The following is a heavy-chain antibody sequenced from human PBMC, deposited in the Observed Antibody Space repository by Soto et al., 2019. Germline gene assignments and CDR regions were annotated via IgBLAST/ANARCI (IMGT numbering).Heavy chain of an antibody. D-gene: IGHD1-26*01. CDR2: IYYSGST. V-gene: IGHV4-31*03. CDR3: ARVDTSMGATCVSY. Sequence: QVQLQESGPGLVKPSQTLSLTCTVSGGSISSGGYYWSWIRQHPGKGLEWIGYIYYSGSTYYNPSLKSRVPISVDTSKNQFSLKLSSVTAADTAVYYCARVDTSMGATCVSYWGQGTLVTVSS. J-gene: IGHJ4*02. CDR1: GGSISSGGYY.